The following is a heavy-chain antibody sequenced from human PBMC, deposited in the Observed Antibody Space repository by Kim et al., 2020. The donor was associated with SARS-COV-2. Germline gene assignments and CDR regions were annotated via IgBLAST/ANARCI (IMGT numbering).Heavy chain of an antibody. CDR1: GGTFSSYA. V-gene: IGHV1-69*13. CDR2: IIPFFGTA. D-gene: IGHD4-17*01. CDR3: ARDPEGVATVTSGLSWDY. Sequence: SVKVSCKASGGTFSSYAISWVRQAPGQGLEWMGGIIPFFGTANYAQKFQGRVTITADESMRTAYMELSSLRSEDTAVYYCARDPEGVATVTSGLSWDYWGQGTLVTVSS. J-gene: IGHJ4*02.